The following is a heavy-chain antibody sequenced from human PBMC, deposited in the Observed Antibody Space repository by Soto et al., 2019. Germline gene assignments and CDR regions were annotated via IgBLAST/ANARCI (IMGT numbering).Heavy chain of an antibody. CDR3: AKELRVYSGYDSSIDY. J-gene: IGHJ4*02. V-gene: IGHV3-30*18. D-gene: IGHD5-12*01. Sequence: GGSLRLSCAASGFTFSSYGMHWVRQAPGKGLEWVAVISYDGSNKYYADSVKGRFAISRDNSKNTLYLQMNSLRAEDTAVYYCAKELRVYSGYDSSIDYWGQGTLVTVAS. CDR2: ISYDGSNK. CDR1: GFTFSSYG.